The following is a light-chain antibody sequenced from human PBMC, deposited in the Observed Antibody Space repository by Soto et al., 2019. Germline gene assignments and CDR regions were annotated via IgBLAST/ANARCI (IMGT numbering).Light chain of an antibody. J-gene: IGKJ4*01. V-gene: IGKV1-39*01. Sequence: IQMTQAQSCLWASVGDRVTITCRTSQSISSYLNWYQQKPGKAPKLLIYAASSLQSGVPSRFSGSGSGTDFTLTISSPQPEDFATYYCQQSYSTPLTFGGGTKVDIK. CDR3: QQSYSTPLT. CDR1: QSISSY. CDR2: AAS.